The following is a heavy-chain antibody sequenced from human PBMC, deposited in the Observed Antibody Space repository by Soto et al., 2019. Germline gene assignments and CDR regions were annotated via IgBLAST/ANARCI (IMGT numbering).Heavy chain of an antibody. V-gene: IGHV3-23*01. D-gene: IGHD5-18*01. CDR1: EFTFSRYS. CDR3: ATYVQIRFPSQRPGLDY. Sequence: EVQLLESGGGLLQPGGSLRLSCAASEFTFSRYSLSWVRQAPGKGLEWVSAISGTGFSTYYADSVKGRFTISRDNSKNTLYLQMNSLRAVDTAVYYCATYVQIRFPSQRPGLDYWGQGTLVTVSS. J-gene: IGHJ4*02. CDR2: ISGTGFST.